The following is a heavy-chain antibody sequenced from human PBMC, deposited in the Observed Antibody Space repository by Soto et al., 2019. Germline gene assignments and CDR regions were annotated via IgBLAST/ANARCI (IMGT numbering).Heavy chain of an antibody. CDR2: IYADGGMT. V-gene: IGHV3-74*01. D-gene: IGHD1-1*01. Sequence: EVQLVESGGGLVQPGGSLRLSCVASGFTFSSYRMHWVRQAPGKGLVWVSRIYADGGMTTYADSVQGRFTISRDNAKNTLYLQTNSLRAEDTARYYCTSGTGDAYHNRGQRDYWGQGTLVTVSS. CDR1: GFTFSSYR. CDR3: TSGTGDAYHNRGQRDY. J-gene: IGHJ4*02.